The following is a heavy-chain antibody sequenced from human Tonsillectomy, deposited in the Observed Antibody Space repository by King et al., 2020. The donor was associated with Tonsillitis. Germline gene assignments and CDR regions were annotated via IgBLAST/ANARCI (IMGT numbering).Heavy chain of an antibody. CDR1: GFTFTTAW. V-gene: IGHV3-15*01. J-gene: IGHJ4*02. Sequence: VQLVESGGGLVKPGGSLRLSCAASGFTFTTAWMSWVRQAPGKGLEWVGRIKAKNDGETTDYAAPMKGRFTISRDDSINTVYLQMNSLRTEDTAVYYCAWYFYNTEPYWGQGTLVTVSS. CDR3: AWYFYNTEPY. D-gene: IGHD3-22*01. CDR2: IKAKNDGETT.